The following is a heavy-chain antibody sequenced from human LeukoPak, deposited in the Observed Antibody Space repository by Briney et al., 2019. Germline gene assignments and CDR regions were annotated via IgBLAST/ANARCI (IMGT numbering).Heavy chain of an antibody. V-gene: IGHV3-23*01. Sequence: GGSLRLSCAASGFSFSSYGMSWFRQAPGKGLEWVATINNRADETHYADSVKGRFTISRDNSKNTLYLQINTLRTEDTALYYCARDRVAAANAFDIWGQGTMVTVSS. CDR2: INNRADET. CDR3: ARDRVAAANAFDI. J-gene: IGHJ3*02. D-gene: IGHD2-2*01. CDR1: GFSFSSYG.